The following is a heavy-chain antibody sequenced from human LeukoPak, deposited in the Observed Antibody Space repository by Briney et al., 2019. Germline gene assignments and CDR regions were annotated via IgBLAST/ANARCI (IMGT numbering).Heavy chain of an antibody. V-gene: IGHV3-21*01. CDR3: AREVYYYDNSGLDY. D-gene: IGHD3-22*01. Sequence: GGSLRLSCAASGFTFSSYSMTWVRQAPGKGLEWVSSISSGSNYIYYADSLKGRFTISRDNAKSSLYLQMYSLRAEDTAVYYCAREVYYYDNSGLDYWGQGTLVTVSS. CDR1: GFTFSSYS. CDR2: ISSGSNYI. J-gene: IGHJ4*02.